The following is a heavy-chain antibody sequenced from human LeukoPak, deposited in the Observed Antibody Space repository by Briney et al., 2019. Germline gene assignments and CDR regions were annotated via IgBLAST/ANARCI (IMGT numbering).Heavy chain of an antibody. J-gene: IGHJ4*02. Sequence: GGSLRLSCAASGFTFSSYAMSWVRQAAGKGLEWVAFIRYDGSNKFYADSVKGRFTISRDNSKNTVYLQMNSLRGEDTAIYFCAKDLTTVTSQGDYWGQGTLVTVSS. V-gene: IGHV3-30*02. D-gene: IGHD4-17*01. CDR3: AKDLTTVTSQGDY. CDR2: IRYDGSNK. CDR1: GFTFSSYA.